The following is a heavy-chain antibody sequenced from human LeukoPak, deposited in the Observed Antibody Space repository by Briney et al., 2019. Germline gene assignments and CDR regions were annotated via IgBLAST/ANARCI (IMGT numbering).Heavy chain of an antibody. D-gene: IGHD2-2*02. V-gene: IGHV1-8*02. CDR2: INPNSGNT. Sequence: ASVKVSCKASGYTFTGYYMHWVRQAPGQGLEWMGWINPNSGNTGYAQKFQGRVTMTRNTSISTAYMELSSLRSEDTAVYYCARGGYCSSTSCYSIDWFDPWGQGTLVTASS. J-gene: IGHJ5*02. CDR1: GYTFTGYY. CDR3: ARGGYCSSTSCYSIDWFDP.